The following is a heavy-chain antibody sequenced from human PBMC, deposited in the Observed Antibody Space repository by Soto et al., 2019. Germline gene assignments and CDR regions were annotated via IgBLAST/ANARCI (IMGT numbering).Heavy chain of an antibody. CDR3: ARHGGCSPEGRYYYGMDV. D-gene: IGHD1-26*01. CDR1: GGTFSSYA. CDR2: IIPIFGTA. V-gene: IGHV1-69*12. Sequence: QVQLVQSGAEVKKPGSSVKVSCKASGGTFSSYAISWVRQAPGQGLEWMGGIIPIFGTADYAQKFQGRVTITADDSASTAYMELSPLRSEATAVYYCARHGGCSPEGRYYYGMDVWGQGPTVTVSS. J-gene: IGHJ6*02.